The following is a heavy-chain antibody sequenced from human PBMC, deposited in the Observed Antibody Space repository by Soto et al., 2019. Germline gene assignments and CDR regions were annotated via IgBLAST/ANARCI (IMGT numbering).Heavy chain of an antibody. Sequence: GGSLRLSCVASGFTFSNYAMSWVRQAPGKGLEWVSAISGSGNTTYYADSVKGRLTISRDNSKNTLYLQMNSLRAEDRAIYYCAKERGYSTLDAFDIWGQGTMVTVSS. CDR1: GFTFSNYA. CDR3: AKERGYSTLDAFDI. D-gene: IGHD6-13*01. J-gene: IGHJ3*02. V-gene: IGHV3-23*01. CDR2: ISGSGNTT.